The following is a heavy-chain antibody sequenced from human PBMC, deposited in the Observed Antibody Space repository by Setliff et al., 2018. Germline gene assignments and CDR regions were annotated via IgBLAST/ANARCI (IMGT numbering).Heavy chain of an antibody. CDR1: GGTFSSYA. J-gene: IGHJ3*02. V-gene: IGHV1-69*05. CDR2: IIPIFGTV. Sequence: SVKVSCKASGGTFSSYAISWVRQAPGQGLEWMGGIIPIFGTVNYAQKFQDRVTITTDESTSTAYMELSSLRSEDTAVYYCARTPSVRYFDWLLPREAFDIWGQGTMVTVS. D-gene: IGHD3-9*01. CDR3: ARTPSVRYFDWLLPREAFDI.